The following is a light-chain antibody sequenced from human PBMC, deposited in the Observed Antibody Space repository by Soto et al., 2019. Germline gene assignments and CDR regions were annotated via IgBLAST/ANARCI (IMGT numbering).Light chain of an antibody. V-gene: IGKV1-39*01. J-gene: IGKJ2*03. CDR2: VAS. Sequence: DIQMTQSPSSLSASVGDRVTITCRASQSISNYVNWYQQKPGKAPSLLIYVASSLQSGVPSRFSGSGSGTDFPLTISSLRPEDFATYYCQQTYTTAYSFGQGTNLEI. CDR3: QQTYTTAYS. CDR1: QSISNY.